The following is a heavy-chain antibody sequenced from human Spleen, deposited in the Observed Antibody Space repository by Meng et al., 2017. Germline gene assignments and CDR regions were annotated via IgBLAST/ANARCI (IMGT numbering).Heavy chain of an antibody. Sequence: EVQLVESGGGFVKPGGSLTLSCEGSGFTFSNAWMSWVRQAPGKGLEWVGRIKSKADGETRDYAAPVKDRFFISRDDSINTVYLKMNSLQTEDTALYYCGDDFWCWGQGTLVTVSS. J-gene: IGHJ4*02. CDR3: GDDFWC. CDR2: IKSKADGETR. D-gene: IGHD3-3*01. CDR1: GFTFSNAW. V-gene: IGHV3-15*01.